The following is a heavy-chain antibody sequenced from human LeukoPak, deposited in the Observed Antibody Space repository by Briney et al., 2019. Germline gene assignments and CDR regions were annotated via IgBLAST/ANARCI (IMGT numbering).Heavy chain of an antibody. V-gene: IGHV6-1*01. CDR1: GDSVSSNNGA. CDR3: ARDEGNTGWYTFDY. Sequence: SQTLSVTCDISGDSVSSNNGAWNWSRQSPSRGLEWLGRIYYRSRWYNDYAASVEGRLTINPDTSKNQYSLQLKSVTPEDTAVYYCARDEGNTGWYTFDYWGQGTLVSVSS. J-gene: IGHJ4*02. D-gene: IGHD6-19*01. CDR2: IYYRSRWYN.